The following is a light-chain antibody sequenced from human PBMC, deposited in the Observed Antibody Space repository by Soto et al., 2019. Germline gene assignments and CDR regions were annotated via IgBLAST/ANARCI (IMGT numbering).Light chain of an antibody. CDR1: QNINNY. Sequence: DIQMTQSPSSLSASVGDRVTITCQASQNINNYLNWYQQKPGRAPKLLIYDASNLEAGAPSRFRGSGSGTDFTFTISRLQPEDIATYYRQQYENLPTFGQGTRLEN. CDR3: QQYENLPT. CDR2: DAS. J-gene: IGKJ5*01. V-gene: IGKV1-33*01.